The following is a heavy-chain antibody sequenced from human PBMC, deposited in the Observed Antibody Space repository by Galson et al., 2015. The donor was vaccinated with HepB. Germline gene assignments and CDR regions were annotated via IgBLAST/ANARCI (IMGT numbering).Heavy chain of an antibody. CDR2: IKSRNEGGRT. CDR1: GFTVSNDF. Sequence: SLRLSCAASGFTVSNDFMNWVRQAPGKGLEWVGRIKSRNEGGRTEYAAPVKDRFTMSRSDSENALYLHMSSLNSEDTGVYYCTTEGRLGKSTGFDFWSQGTLVTVSS. V-gene: IGHV3-15*07. J-gene: IGHJ4*02. D-gene: IGHD7-27*01. CDR3: TTEGRLGKSTGFDF.